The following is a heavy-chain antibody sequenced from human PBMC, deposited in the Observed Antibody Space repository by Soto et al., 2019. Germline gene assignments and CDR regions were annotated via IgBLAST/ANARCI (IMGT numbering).Heavy chain of an antibody. CDR3: SSSDGGAYGCFDS. J-gene: IGHJ5*01. V-gene: IGHV3-74*01. D-gene: IGHD2-15*01. CDR2: INSDGSST. CDR1: GFTISGHW. Sequence: EVQLVESGGGLVQPGGSLRLSCAASGFTISGHWMHWVRQAPGKGLVWVSRINSDGSSTTYADSVKGRFTISRDNAKNTLLMHMNSRGVADTAVYYCSSSDGGAYGCFDSSGQGTLVTVSS.